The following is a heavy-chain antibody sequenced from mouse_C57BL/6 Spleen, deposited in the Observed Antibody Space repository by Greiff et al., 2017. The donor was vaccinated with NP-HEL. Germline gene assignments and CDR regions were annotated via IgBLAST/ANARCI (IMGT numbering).Heavy chain of an antibody. V-gene: IGHV1-80*01. CDR2: IYPGDGDT. J-gene: IGHJ2*01. CDR1: GYAFSSYW. CDR3: ARSGSSSLYYFDY. D-gene: IGHD1-1*01. Sequence: VKLMESGAELVKPGASVKISCKASGYAFSSYWMNWVKQRPGKGLEWIGQIYPGDGDTNYNGKFKGKATLTADKSSSTAYMQLSSLTSEDSAVYFCARSGSSSLYYFDYWGQGTTLTVSS.